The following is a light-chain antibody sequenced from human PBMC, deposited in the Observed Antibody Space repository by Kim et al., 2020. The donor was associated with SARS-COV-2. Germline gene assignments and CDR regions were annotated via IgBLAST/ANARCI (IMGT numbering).Light chain of an antibody. CDR2: EVS. CDR1: SSDVGSYNR. CDR3: SSYTSSSTYV. J-gene: IGLJ1*01. Sequence: GQSVTISVTGTSSDVGSYNRVSWYQQPPGTAPKLMIYEVSNRPSGVPDRFSGSKSGNTASLTISGLQAEDEADYYCSSYTSSSTYVFGTGTKVTVL. V-gene: IGLV2-18*02.